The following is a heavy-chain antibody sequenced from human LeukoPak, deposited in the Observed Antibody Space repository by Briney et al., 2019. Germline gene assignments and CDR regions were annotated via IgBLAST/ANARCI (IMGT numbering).Heavy chain of an antibody. D-gene: IGHD3-22*01. Sequence: PSETLSLACTVSGGSISSYYWSWIRQPPGKGLEWIGYIYYSGSTNYNPSLKSRVTISVDTSKNQFSLKLSSVTAADTAVYYCARHGLSYYDSSGYYPHGMDVWGQGTTVTVSS. V-gene: IGHV4-59*08. CDR1: GGSISSYY. CDR2: IYYSGST. J-gene: IGHJ6*02. CDR3: ARHGLSYYDSSGYYPHGMDV.